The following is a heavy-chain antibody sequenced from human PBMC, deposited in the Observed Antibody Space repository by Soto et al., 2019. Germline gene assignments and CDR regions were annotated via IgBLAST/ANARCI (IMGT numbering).Heavy chain of an antibody. CDR3: AREPPYYDSSGQPIDY. J-gene: IGHJ4*02. CDR2: MNPNSGNT. Sequence: GLEWMGWMNPNSGNTGYAQKFQGRVTMTRNTSISTAYMELSSLRSEDTAVYYCAREPPYYDSSGQPIDYWGQGTLVTVSS. V-gene: IGHV1-8*01. D-gene: IGHD3-22*01.